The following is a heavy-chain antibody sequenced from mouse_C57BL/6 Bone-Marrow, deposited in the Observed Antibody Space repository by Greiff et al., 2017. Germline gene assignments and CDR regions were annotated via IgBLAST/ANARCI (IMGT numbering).Heavy chain of an antibody. D-gene: IGHD1-1*01. Sequence: EVKLVESGEGLVKPGGSLKLSCAASGFTFSSYAMSWVRQTPEKRLEWVAYISSGGDYIYYADTVKGRFTISRDNARNTLYLQMSSLKSEDTAMYYCTRERDYGPYYAMDYWGQGTSVTVSS. V-gene: IGHV5-9-1*02. J-gene: IGHJ4*01. CDR1: GFTFSSYA. CDR2: ISSGGDYI. CDR3: TRERDYGPYYAMDY.